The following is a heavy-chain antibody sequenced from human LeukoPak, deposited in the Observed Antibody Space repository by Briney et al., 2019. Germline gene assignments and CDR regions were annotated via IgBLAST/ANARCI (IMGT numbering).Heavy chain of an antibody. J-gene: IGHJ6*02. CDR3: ARDLHYYVAMDV. V-gene: IGHV3-7*05. D-gene: IGHD3-10*02. CDR1: GFTFSSYW. Sequence: GGSLRLSCAASGFTFSSYWLSWVRQAPGKGLEWVANIKQDGSETYYVDSVKGRFTISRDNAKNSLYLQMISLRVEDTAVYYCARDLHYYVAMDVWGQGTTVTVSS. CDR2: IKQDGSET.